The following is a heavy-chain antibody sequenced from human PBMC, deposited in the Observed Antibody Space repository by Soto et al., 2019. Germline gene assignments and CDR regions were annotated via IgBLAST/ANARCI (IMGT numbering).Heavy chain of an antibody. CDR3: ARCKQKVIHCAMDV. V-gene: IGHV3-33*01. CDR1: GFIFGPYG. D-gene: IGHD2-21*01. J-gene: IGHJ6*02. CDR2: INYDGSSK. Sequence: QVHLVESGGAAVRAGRPLRVSFATPGFIFGPYGITWVPRAPGKGLEWVAFINYDGSSKFYGDSVKGRFTVSRDNSKNTLFLQLNSLRGEDTATYYCARCKQKVIHCAMDVWGQGATVTVTS.